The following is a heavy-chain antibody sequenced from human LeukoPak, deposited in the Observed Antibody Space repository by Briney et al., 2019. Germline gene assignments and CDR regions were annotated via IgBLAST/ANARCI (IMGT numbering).Heavy chain of an antibody. J-gene: IGHJ6*02. Sequence: PGGSLRLSCAASGFTFSSYAMSWVRQAPGKGLEWVSAISGSGGSTYYADSVRGRFTISRDNSKNTLYLQMNSLRAEDTAVYYCAKVMTTVTLYYYYGMDVWGQGTTVTVSS. V-gene: IGHV3-23*01. D-gene: IGHD4-11*01. CDR1: GFTFSSYA. CDR3: AKVMTTVTLYYYYGMDV. CDR2: ISGSGGST.